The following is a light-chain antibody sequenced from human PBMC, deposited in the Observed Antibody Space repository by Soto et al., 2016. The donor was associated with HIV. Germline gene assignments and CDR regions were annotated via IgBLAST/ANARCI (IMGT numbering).Light chain of an antibody. CDR3: QQFGNSPYT. CDR1: QSISTW. J-gene: IGKJ2*01. CDR2: KAS. V-gene: IGKV1-5*03. Sequence: DIQMTQSPSTLSASVGDRVTITCRASQSISTWLAWYQQKPGKAPKLLIYKASSLGNGVPSRFSGSGSETDFTLTISSLQPDDFATYYCQQFGNSPYTFGQGTKLEIK.